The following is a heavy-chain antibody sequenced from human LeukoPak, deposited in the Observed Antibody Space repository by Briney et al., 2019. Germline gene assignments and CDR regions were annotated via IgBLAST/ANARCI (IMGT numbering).Heavy chain of an antibody. Sequence: GGSLRLSCAASGFTVSSNYMSWVRQAPGKGLEWVSVIYSGGSTYYADSVKGRFTISRDNSKNTLYLQMDSLRAEDTAVYYCARGLVVATAGTRDAFDIWGQGTMVTVSS. V-gene: IGHV3-53*01. D-gene: IGHD6-13*01. CDR2: IYSGGST. CDR1: GFTVSSNY. J-gene: IGHJ3*02. CDR3: ARGLVVATAGTRDAFDI.